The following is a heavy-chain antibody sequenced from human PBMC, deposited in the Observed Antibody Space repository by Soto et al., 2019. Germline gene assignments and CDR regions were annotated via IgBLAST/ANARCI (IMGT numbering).Heavy chain of an antibody. CDR3: ARIQNYYDSSGYSEFDY. J-gene: IGHJ4*02. V-gene: IGHV1-46*03. CDR1: GYTFTSYY. CDR2: INPSGGST. D-gene: IGHD3-22*01. Sequence: ASVKVSCKASGYTFTSYYMHWVRQAPGQGLEWMGIINPSGGSTSYAQKFQGRVTMTRDTSTSTVYMELSSLRSEDTAVYYCARIQNYYDSSGYSEFDYWGQGTLVTVS.